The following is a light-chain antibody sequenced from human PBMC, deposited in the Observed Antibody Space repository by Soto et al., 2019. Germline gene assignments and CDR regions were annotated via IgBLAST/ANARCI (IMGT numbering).Light chain of an antibody. CDR1: QSVSSN. V-gene: IGKV3-15*01. Sequence: EIVLTQSPATLSVSPGERATLSCRASQSVSSNLAWYQQKPGQAPRLVMHGASTRATGIPARFSGSGSGTEFTLTISSLQSEDFAVYYCHQYNNWPPFTFGPGTNVDIK. J-gene: IGKJ3*01. CDR2: GAS. CDR3: HQYNNWPPFT.